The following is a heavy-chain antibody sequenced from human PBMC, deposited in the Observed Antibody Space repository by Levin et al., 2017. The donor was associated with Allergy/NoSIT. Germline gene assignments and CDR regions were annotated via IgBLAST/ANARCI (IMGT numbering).Heavy chain of an antibody. CDR3: AREDYVWGSYRYTNYYFDY. J-gene: IGHJ4*02. D-gene: IGHD3-16*02. Sequence: GESVKISCKASGYTFTSNYIHWVRQAPGQGLEWMGIINPSGGSTNYAQKFQGRVTMTRDTSTSTVYMELSSLRSEDTAVYYCAREDYVWGSYRYTNYYFDYWGQGTLVTVSS. V-gene: IGHV1-46*01. CDR1: GYTFTSNY. CDR2: INPSGGST.